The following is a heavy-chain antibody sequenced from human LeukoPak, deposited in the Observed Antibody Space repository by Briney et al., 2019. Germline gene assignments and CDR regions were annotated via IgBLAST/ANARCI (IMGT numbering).Heavy chain of an antibody. V-gene: IGHV3-30*02. CDR2: IRYDGSNK. CDR3: AKDLRSGYYYAYFYYYYMDV. J-gene: IGHJ6*03. CDR1: GFTFSSYG. D-gene: IGHD3-22*01. Sequence: GGSLRLSCAASGFTFSSYGMHWVRQAPGKGLEWVAFIRYDGSNKYYADSVKGRFATSRDNSKNTLYLQMNSLRAEDTAVYYCAKDLRSGYYYAYFYYYYMDVWGKGTTVTVSS.